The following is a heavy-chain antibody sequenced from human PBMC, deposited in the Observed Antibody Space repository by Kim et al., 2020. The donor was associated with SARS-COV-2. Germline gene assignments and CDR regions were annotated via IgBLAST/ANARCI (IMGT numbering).Heavy chain of an antibody. CDR3: ARGGEEYGSSWGLSTLKTGYYYLDV. CDR2: IWSDGKTK. V-gene: IGHV3-33*01. D-gene: IGHD6-6*01. CDR1: GFTFSRHG. J-gene: IGHJ6*03. Sequence: GGSLRLSCVASGFTFSRHGIHWVRQAPGRGLEWVAGIWSDGKTKYYADSVEGRFTISRDNSKDAVHVEMNSLRVEDTAVYYCARGGEEYGSSWGLSTLKTGYYYLDVWGKGTTVSVSS.